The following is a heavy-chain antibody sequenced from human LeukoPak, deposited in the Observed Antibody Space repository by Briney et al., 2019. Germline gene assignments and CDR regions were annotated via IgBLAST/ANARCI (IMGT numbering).Heavy chain of an antibody. CDR2: ISGNGAYT. D-gene: IGHD3-10*01. J-gene: IGHJ1*01. CDR3: AKYFASGSYYKLPH. CDR1: GFTFSSYA. Sequence: GGSLRLSSAASGFTFSSYAMSWVRQAPGKGLEWVSTISGNGAYTYYADSVKGRFTISRDNSKNTLYLQMNSLRAEDTAVYYCAKYFASGSYYKLPHWGQGTLVTVSS. V-gene: IGHV3-23*01.